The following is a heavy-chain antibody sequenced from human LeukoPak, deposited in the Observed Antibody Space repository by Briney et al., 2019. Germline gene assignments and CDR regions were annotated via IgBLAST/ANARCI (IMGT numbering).Heavy chain of an antibody. CDR2: ISSSSSYI. CDR3: ARDQYFYDFWSGSNHPFDY. D-gene: IGHD3-3*01. V-gene: IGHV3-21*01. J-gene: IGHJ4*02. CDR1: GFTFSSYG. Sequence: GGSLRLSCAASGFTFSSYGMHWVRQAPGKGLEWVSSISSSSSYIYYADSVKGRFTISRDNAKNSLYLQMNSLRAEDTAVYYCARDQYFYDFWSGSNHPFDYWGQGTLVTVSS.